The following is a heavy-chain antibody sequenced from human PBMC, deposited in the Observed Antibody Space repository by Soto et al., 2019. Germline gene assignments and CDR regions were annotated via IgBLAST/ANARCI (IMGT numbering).Heavy chain of an antibody. CDR2: IYPVDFDT. Sequence: PGESLKISCSASGYSFTNYYLSWLRQMPGKGLEWMGIIYPVDFDTRYSPSFQGQVTISVDRSIRTAYLQWDSLKASDTAMYYCARDPKTSGGQHWAFNDFDSWGQGTLVTVSS. CDR1: GYSFTNYY. D-gene: IGHD1-1*01. V-gene: IGHV5-51*01. J-gene: IGHJ5*01. CDR3: ARDPKTSGGQHWAFNDFDS.